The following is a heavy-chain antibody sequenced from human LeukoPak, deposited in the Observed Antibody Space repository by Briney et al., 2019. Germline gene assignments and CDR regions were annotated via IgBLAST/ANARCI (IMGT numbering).Heavy chain of an antibody. CDR2: MYHSGST. V-gene: IGHV4-59*06. D-gene: IGHD3-22*01. CDR3: ARVPGYDSSGYLTYFDD. J-gene: IGHJ4*02. CDR1: GGSISSYY. Sequence: PSETLSLTCTVTGGSISSYYWSWIRQPAGKGLEWIGYMYHSGSTYYNPSLKSRVTISVDRSKNQFSLNLSSMTAADTAVYYCARVPGYDSSGYLTYFDDWGQGTLVTVSS.